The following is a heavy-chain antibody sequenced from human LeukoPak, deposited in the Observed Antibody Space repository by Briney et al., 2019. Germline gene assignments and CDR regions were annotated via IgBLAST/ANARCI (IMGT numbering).Heavy chain of an antibody. CDR2: IYYSGST. D-gene: IGHD6-13*01. CDR3: ARYPRIAAAGHYFDY. CDR1: GGSISSYY. Sequence: SETLSLTCTVSGGSISSYYWSWIRQPPGKGLEWIGYIYYSGSTNYNPSLKSRVTISVDTSKDQFSLKLSSVTAADTAVYYCARYPRIAAAGHYFDYWGQGTLVTVSS. V-gene: IGHV4-59*01. J-gene: IGHJ4*02.